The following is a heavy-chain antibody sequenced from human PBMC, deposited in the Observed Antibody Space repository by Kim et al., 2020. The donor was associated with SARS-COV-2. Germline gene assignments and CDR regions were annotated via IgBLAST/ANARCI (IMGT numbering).Heavy chain of an antibody. Sequence: ASVKVSCKASGYTFTSYGITWVRQAPGHGFEWMGWISTYNGDTDYAQKLQGRVTMTTDTSTNTVYMELRTLRSDDAATYYCARDVLPDHGDDPEYYFGMDVWGQGTTVIVSS. J-gene: IGHJ6*02. CDR1: GYTFTSYG. CDR3: ARDVLPDHGDDPEYYFGMDV. CDR2: ISTYNGDT. V-gene: IGHV1-18*01. D-gene: IGHD2-21*02.